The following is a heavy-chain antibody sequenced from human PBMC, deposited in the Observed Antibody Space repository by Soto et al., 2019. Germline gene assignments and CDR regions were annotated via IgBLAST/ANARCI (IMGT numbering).Heavy chain of an antibody. CDR2: INAGNGNT. Sequence: GASVTVSCKASGYTFTSYAMHWVRQAPGQRLEWMGWINAGNGNTKCSQKFQDRVTITRDTSASTAYMELSSLRSEDTAVYYCARGESVVGDYWGQGTLVTVSS. CDR3: ARGESVVGDY. CDR1: GYTFTSYA. V-gene: IGHV1-3*01. D-gene: IGHD2-15*01. J-gene: IGHJ4*02.